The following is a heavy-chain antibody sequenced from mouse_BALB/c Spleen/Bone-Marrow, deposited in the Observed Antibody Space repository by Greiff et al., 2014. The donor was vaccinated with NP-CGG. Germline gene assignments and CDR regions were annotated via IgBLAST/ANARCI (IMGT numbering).Heavy chain of an antibody. CDR2: INPSNGGT. J-gene: IGHJ4*01. D-gene: IGHD2-14*01. Sequence: QVQLQQPGAELVKPGASVKLSCKASGYTFTSYYMYWVKQRPGQGLEWIGEINPSNGGTNFYEKFKSKATLTVDKSSSTAYMQLSSLTSEDSAVYYCTRREYYRYDRAMDYWGQGTSVTVSS. CDR1: GYTFTSYY. V-gene: IGHV1S81*02. CDR3: TRREYYRYDRAMDY.